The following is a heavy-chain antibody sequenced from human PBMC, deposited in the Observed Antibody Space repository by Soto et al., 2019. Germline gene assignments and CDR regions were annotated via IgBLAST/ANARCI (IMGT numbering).Heavy chain of an antibody. J-gene: IGHJ6*02. D-gene: IGHD6-13*01. Sequence: QVQLVEFGGGVVQPGRSLRLSCAASGFTFSNYGIHWVRQAPGKGLEWVAVISYDGSSKDYADSVKGRFTISRDNSKNTLYLQMNSLRIEDTAVYYCAKDDGSTWSMFYSYYGVDVWGQGTTVTVSS. V-gene: IGHV3-30*18. CDR1: GFTFSNYG. CDR3: AKDDGSTWSMFYSYYGVDV. CDR2: ISYDGSSK.